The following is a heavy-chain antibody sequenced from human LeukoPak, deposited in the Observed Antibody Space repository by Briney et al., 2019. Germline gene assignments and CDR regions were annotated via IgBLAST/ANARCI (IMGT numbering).Heavy chain of an antibody. J-gene: IGHJ5*02. Sequence: SETLSLTCTVSGGSISRYYWSWIREPAGKGLEWIGRIYTSGSTNYNPSLKSRVTMSVDTSKKQFSLKLTSVTAADTAVYYCARDNLGYCSGGSCYSYWFDPWGQGTLVTVSS. CDR1: GGSISRYY. CDR3: ARDNLGYCSGGSCYSYWFDP. CDR2: IYTSGST. V-gene: IGHV4-4*07. D-gene: IGHD2-15*01.